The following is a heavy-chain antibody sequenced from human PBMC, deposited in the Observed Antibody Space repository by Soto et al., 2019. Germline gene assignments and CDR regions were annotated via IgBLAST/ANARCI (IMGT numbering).Heavy chain of an antibody. CDR2: ISAYNGNT. Sequence: SSKTSAGTFTSNGISRVRQAPRQGLQWMGGISAYNGNTNYAQNLQGRVTMTTDTSTSTASMELRSLRSDDTAVYYCARESPPADYWG. CDR1: AGTFTSNG. CDR3: ARESPPADY. J-gene: IGHJ4*01. V-gene: IGHV1-18*01.